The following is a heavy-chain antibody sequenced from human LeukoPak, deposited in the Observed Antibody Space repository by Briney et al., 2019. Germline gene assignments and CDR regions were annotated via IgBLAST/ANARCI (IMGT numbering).Heavy chain of an antibody. CDR2: IYYSGST. CDR3: ARVVVVVTAIRSELHIDY. J-gene: IGHJ4*02. Sequence: SETLSLTCTVSGGSISSYYWSWIRQPPGKGLEWIGYIYYSGSTNYNPSLKSRVTISVDTSKNQFSLKLSSVTAADTAVYYCARVVVVVTAIRSELHIDYWGQGTLVTVSS. V-gene: IGHV4-59*01. CDR1: GGSISSYY. D-gene: IGHD2-21*02.